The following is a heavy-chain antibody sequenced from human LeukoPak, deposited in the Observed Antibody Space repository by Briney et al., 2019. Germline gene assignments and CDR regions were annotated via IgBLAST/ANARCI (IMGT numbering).Heavy chain of an antibody. V-gene: IGHV1-18*01. J-gene: IGHJ3*02. CDR2: ISAYNGNT. CDR1: GYTFTSYG. CDR3: ARQSYYYDSSGYYSYDAFDI. D-gene: IGHD3-22*01. Sequence: ASVKVSCKASGYTFTSYGISWVRQAPGQGLEWMGWISAYNGNTNYAQKLQGRVDMTTDTSTSTAYMELRSLRSDETAVYYCARQSYYYDSSGYYSYDAFDIWGQGTMVTVSS.